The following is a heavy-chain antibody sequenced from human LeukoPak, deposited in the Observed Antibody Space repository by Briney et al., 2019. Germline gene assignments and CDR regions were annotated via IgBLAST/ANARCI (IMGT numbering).Heavy chain of an antibody. Sequence: GGSLRPSCAASGFTFSSNSMNWVRQAPGKGLEWISYISSSSGTTYYADSVKGRFTISRDNAKNSLYLQMNSLRAEDTAVYYCARDRCSYYYYYGMDVWGQGTTVTVSS. CDR1: GFTFSSNS. CDR3: ARDRCSYYYYYGMDV. J-gene: IGHJ6*02. V-gene: IGHV3-48*04. D-gene: IGHD2-8*01. CDR2: ISSSSGTT.